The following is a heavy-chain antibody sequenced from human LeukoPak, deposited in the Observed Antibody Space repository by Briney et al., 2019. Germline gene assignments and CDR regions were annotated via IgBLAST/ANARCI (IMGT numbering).Heavy chain of an antibody. D-gene: IGHD2-2*01. J-gene: IGHJ5*02. CDR3: AKHSVCSIIRCSNNWFDP. CDR2: ISYDGNSK. V-gene: IGHV3-30*18. Sequence: GGSLRLSCADAGFTFSTFAMHWVRPAPGKGLEWAALISYDGNSKYHADSVKGRFTVSRDNPKNPLYLQMTSLTAEDTAVYYCAKHSVCSIIRCSNNWFDPGGQGTRVTVSS. CDR1: GFTFSTFA.